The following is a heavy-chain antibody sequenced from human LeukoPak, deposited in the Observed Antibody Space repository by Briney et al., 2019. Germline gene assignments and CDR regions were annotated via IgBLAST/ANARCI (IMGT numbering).Heavy chain of an antibody. CDR1: GGSFSGYY. D-gene: IGHD3-9*01. V-gene: IGHV4-34*01. CDR3: ARDDILTGYRAFDI. Sequence: SETLSLTCAAYGGSFSGYYWSWIRQPPGKGLEWIGEINHSGSTNYNPSLKSRVTISVDTSKNQFSLKLSSVTAADTAVYYCARDDILTGYRAFDIWGQGTMVTVSS. CDR2: INHSGST. J-gene: IGHJ3*02.